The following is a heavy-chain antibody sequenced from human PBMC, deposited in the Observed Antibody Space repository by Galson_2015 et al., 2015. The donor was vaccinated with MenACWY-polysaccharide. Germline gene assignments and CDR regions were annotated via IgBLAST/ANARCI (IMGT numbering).Heavy chain of an antibody. J-gene: IGHJ4*02. V-gene: IGHV2-5*01. CDR3: AHRRGVAADFDY. CDR2: VYWSDDE. CDR1: GFSIRNSEEA. Sequence: PALVKPTQTLTLTCTFSGFSIRNSEEAVGWLRQAPGKALEWLAVVYWSDDEGYSPSLTNRLTITKDTSKNHVVLTMTNMDPADTATYFCAHRRGVAADFDYWGPGTLVIVSS. D-gene: IGHD6-19*01.